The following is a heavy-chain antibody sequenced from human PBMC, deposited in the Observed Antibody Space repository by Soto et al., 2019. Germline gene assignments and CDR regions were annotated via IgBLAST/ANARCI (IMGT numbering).Heavy chain of an antibody. D-gene: IGHD6-13*01. Sequence: GSLRLSCAASGFTFSNAWMNWVRQAPGKGLEWVGRIKSKTDGGTTDYAAPVKGRLTISRDDSKNTLYLQMNSLKTEDTAVYYCTTQGIAAAGTFWVYFDYWGQGTLVTVSS. J-gene: IGHJ4*02. CDR3: TTQGIAAAGTFWVYFDY. CDR1: GFTFSNAW. CDR2: IKSKTDGGTT. V-gene: IGHV3-15*07.